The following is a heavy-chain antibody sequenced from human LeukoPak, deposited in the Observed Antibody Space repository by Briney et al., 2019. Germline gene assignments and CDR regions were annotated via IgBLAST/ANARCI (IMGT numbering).Heavy chain of an antibody. D-gene: IGHD3-3*01. V-gene: IGHV3-23*01. CDR1: GFMFGRTA. CDR2: ISGSSITT. J-gene: IGHJ4*02. Sequence: GVSLRLSCAASGFMFGRTAMTWVRQAPGKGLEWISTISGSSITTYYADSVRGRFTISRDNSKNTLYLQMNSLRAEDTAVYYCAKPTIFGSTFSFDYWGQGSLVTVSS. CDR3: AKPTIFGSTFSFDY.